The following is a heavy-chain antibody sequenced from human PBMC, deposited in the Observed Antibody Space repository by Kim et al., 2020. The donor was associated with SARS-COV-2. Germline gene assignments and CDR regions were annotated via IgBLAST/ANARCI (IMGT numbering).Heavy chain of an antibody. V-gene: IGHV3-23*03. J-gene: IGHJ4*02. CDR2: VYSGGSNT. CDR1: GFTFSSYT. CDR3: AKGSGSYRLYYFEH. Sequence: GGSLRLSCAASGFTFSSYTMSWVRQASGKGLEWVSVVYSGGSNTYYADSVKGRFTISRDDSKNTLYLQMNSLRVEDTAVYYCAKGSGSYRLYYFEHWGQGTLVTVSS. D-gene: IGHD1-26*01.